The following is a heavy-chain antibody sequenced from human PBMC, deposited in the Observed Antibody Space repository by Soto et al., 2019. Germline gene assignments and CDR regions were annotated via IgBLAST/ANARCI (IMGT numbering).Heavy chain of an antibody. CDR2: FSYGGST. V-gene: IGHV4-39*01. D-gene: IGHD1-1*01. J-gene: IGHJ4*02. CDR3: ARSHTTLDF. CDR1: SASISSSSYF. Sequence: SETLSLTCTVSSASISSSSYFWGWVRQPPGKGLEWIASFSYGGSTYYNPSLKSRVTISVDTSKNQFSLKLTSVTASDTAVYYCARSHTTLDFWGQGTLVTVSS.